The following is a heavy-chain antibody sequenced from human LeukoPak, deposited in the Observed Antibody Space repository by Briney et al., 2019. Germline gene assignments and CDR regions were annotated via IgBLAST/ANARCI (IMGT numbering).Heavy chain of an antibody. CDR1: GYTFTSYG. CDR3: AREFIITKKNMVRGVMFY. D-gene: IGHD3-10*01. V-gene: IGHV1-18*01. CDR2: ISAYNGNT. J-gene: IGHJ4*02. Sequence: ASVKVSCKASGYTFTSYGISWVRQAPGQGLEWMGWISAYNGNTNYAQKFQGRVAMTTDTSTSTAYMELRSLRSDDTAVYYCAREFIITKKNMVRGVMFYWGQGTLVTVSS.